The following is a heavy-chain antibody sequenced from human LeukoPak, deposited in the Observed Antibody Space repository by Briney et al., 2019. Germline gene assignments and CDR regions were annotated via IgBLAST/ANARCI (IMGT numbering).Heavy chain of an antibody. CDR3: ARAYDYVWGSYRYKPYFDY. CDR2: INHRGST. V-gene: IGHV4-34*01. D-gene: IGHD3-16*02. CDR1: GGSFSGYY. J-gene: IGHJ4*02. Sequence: PSETLSLTCAVYGGSFSGYYWSWIRQPPGKGLEWIGEINHRGSTNHNPSLKSRVTISVDTSKNQFSLKLSSVTAADTAVYYCARAYDYVWGSYRYKPYFDYWGQGTLVTVSS.